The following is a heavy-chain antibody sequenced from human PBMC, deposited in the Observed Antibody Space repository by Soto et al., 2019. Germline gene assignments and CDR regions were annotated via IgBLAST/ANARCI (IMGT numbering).Heavy chain of an antibody. CDR1: GFTFSNNA. CDR3: AKGLIFTFGGEVIAPPIYYFDY. CDR2: ISGSGGST. Sequence: GGSLRLSYAASGFTFSNNAMIWVRQAPGKGLEWVSAISGSGGSTYYADSVKGRFTISRDNSKNTLYLQMNSLRAEDTAVYYCAKGLIFTFGGEVIAPPIYYFDYWGQGTLVTVSS. D-gene: IGHD3-16*02. V-gene: IGHV3-23*01. J-gene: IGHJ4*02.